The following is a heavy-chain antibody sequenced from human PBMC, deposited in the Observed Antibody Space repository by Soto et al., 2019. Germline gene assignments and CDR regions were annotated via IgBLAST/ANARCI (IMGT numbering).Heavy chain of an antibody. CDR1: GFTFSSYS. CDR2: ISSSSSTI. J-gene: IGHJ6*02. D-gene: IGHD1-20*01. Sequence: GGSLRLSCAASGFTFSSYSMNWVRQAPGKGLEWVSYISSSSSTIYYADSVKGRFTISRDNAKNSLYLQMNSLRGEDTAVYYCAREFVTGSYYYYYGMDVWGQGTTVTVS. CDR3: AREFVTGSYYYYYGMDV. V-gene: IGHV3-48*01.